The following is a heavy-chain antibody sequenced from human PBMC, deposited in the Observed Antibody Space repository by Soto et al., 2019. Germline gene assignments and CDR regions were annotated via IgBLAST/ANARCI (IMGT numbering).Heavy chain of an antibody. CDR2: INPNSGST. CDR1: GYTFTGYY. Sequence: ASVKVSCKASGYTFTGYYMHWVRQAPGQGLEWMGWINPNSGSTNYAQKLQGGVTMTRDTSTSTAYMELSSLRSDDTAVYYCARSPRPRWYFDYWGQGTLVTVSS. CDR3: ARSPRPRWYFDY. J-gene: IGHJ4*02. V-gene: IGHV1-2*02. D-gene: IGHD2-15*01.